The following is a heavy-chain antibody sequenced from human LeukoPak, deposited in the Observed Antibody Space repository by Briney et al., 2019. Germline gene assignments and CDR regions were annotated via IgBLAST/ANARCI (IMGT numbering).Heavy chain of an antibody. J-gene: IGHJ4*02. CDR2: ISQNGDSS. D-gene: IGHD3-16*02. Sequence: GGSLRLSCSASGLTFSSHYMNWVRQAPGPGLEYLAAISQNGDSSHYADAVKGRFTVSRDNSNNTLYLQMNSLKSEDTAVYVCWVNYHDDIYPFDFWGQGALVTVSS. CDR1: GLTFSSHY. V-gene: IGHV3-64D*09. CDR3: WVNYHDDIYPFDF.